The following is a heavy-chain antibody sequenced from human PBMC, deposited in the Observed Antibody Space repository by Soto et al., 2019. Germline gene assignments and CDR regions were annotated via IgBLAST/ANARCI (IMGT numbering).Heavy chain of an antibody. Sequence: GGSLRLSCAASGFTFSSYWMHWVRQAPGKGLVWVSRINSDGSSTSYADSVKGRFTISRDNAKNTLYLQMNSLRAEDTAVYYCARVFGATYYEYVWGSYRYDYYYYYGMDVWGQGATVTVSS. CDR1: GFTFSSYW. D-gene: IGHD3-16*02. CDR2: INSDGSST. CDR3: ARVFGATYYEYVWGSYRYDYYYYYGMDV. V-gene: IGHV3-74*01. J-gene: IGHJ6*02.